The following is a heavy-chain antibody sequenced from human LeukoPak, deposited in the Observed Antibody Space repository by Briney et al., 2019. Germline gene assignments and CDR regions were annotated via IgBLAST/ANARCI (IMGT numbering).Heavy chain of an antibody. Sequence: GGSRRLSCAAYTFSFSTDTVNWVRQARGKGLEWVSSIRSSSTYIYYADSVKGRFAISRDNATNAVYLQMNSLRTDDTGVYYCASGPGDFIDSSVYFSFWGQGTLVTVSS. D-gene: IGHD3-22*01. V-gene: IGHV3-21*01. CDR1: TFSFSTDT. J-gene: IGHJ4*02. CDR3: ASGPGDFIDSSVYFSF. CDR2: IRSSSTYI.